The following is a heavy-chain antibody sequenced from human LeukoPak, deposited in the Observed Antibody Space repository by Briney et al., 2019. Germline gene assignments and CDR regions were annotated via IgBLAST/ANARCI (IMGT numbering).Heavy chain of an antibody. CDR1: GFTFSSYS. J-gene: IGHJ5*02. CDR3: AGSYAENWFDP. D-gene: IGHD3-16*01. CDR2: INSDGSST. V-gene: IGHV3-74*01. Sequence: GGSLRLSCAASGFTFSSYSMNWVRQAPGKGLLWVSRINSDGSSTTYADSVKGRFTISRDNAKNTLYLQMNSLRAEDTAVYFCAGSYAENWFDPWGPGTLVTVSS.